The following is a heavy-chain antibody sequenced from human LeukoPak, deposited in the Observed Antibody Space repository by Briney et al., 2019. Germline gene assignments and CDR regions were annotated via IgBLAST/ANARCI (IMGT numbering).Heavy chain of an antibody. D-gene: IGHD6-19*01. Sequence: PGRSLRLSCAASGFTFSSYGMHWVRQAPGKGLEWVAVISYDGSNKYYADSVKGRFTISRDNSKNTLYLQMTNLRAEDTAVYYCVNSRSSGWYTPDYWGQGTLVTVSS. J-gene: IGHJ4*02. V-gene: IGHV3-30*18. CDR1: GFTFSSYG. CDR3: VNSRSSGWYTPDY. CDR2: ISYDGSNK.